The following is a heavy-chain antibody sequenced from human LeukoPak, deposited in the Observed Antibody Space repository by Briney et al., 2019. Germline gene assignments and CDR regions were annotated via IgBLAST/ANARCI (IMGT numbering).Heavy chain of an antibody. V-gene: IGHV1-69*13. J-gene: IGHJ4*02. D-gene: IGHD2-15*01. CDR3: ARARYCSGGSCYLDY. Sequence: GASVKVSCKASGGTFISYAISWVRQAPGQGLEWMGGIIPIFGTANYAQKFQGRVTITADESTSTAYMELSSLRSEDTAVYYCARARYCSGGSCYLDYWGQGTLVTVSS. CDR1: GGTFISYA. CDR2: IIPIFGTA.